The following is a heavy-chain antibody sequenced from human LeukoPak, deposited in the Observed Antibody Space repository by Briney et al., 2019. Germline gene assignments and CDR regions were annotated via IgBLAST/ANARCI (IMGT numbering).Heavy chain of an antibody. V-gene: IGHV1-18*01. CDR1: GYTFTSYG. D-gene: IGHD3-22*01. CDR3: ARDPYYDSSGYYPYYFDY. CDR2: ISAYNGNT. J-gene: IGHJ4*02. Sequence: ASEKVSCKASGYTFTSYGISWVRPAPGQELEWMGWISAYNGNTNYAQKLQGRVTMTTDTSTSTAYMELRSLRSDDTAVYYCARDPYYDSSGYYPYYFDYWGQGTLVTVSS.